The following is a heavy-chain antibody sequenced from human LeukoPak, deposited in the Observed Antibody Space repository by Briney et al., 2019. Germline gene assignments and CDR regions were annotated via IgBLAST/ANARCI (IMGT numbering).Heavy chain of an antibody. V-gene: IGHV1-2*02. CDR1: GYTFTGYY. J-gene: IGHJ4*02. CDR3: ARGLGGYCSSTSCSD. Sequence: ASVTVSCKASGYTFTGYYMHWVRQAPGQGLEWMGWINPNSGGTNYAQNFQGRVTMTRDTSISTAYMEVSRLRSEDTAVYYCARGLGGYCSSTSCSDWGQGTLVTVSS. CDR2: INPNSGGT. D-gene: IGHD2-2*01.